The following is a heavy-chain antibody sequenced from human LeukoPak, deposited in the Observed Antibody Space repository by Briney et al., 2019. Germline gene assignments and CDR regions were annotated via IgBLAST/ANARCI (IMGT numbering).Heavy chain of an antibody. V-gene: IGHV4-59*01. J-gene: IGHJ6*04. CDR1: GGSISGFF. Sequence: SETLSLTCSISGGSISGFFWYWVRQLPGKGLEWIGYIYYTGSTNYNPSLESRVTISMDTSRNQFSLRLSSVTAADTAVYYCVRSHHGGVWGKGTTVTVSS. D-gene: IGHD1-14*01. CDR2: IYYTGST. CDR3: VRSHHGGV.